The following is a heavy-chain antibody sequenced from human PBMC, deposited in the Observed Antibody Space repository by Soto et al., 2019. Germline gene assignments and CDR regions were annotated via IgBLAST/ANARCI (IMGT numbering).Heavy chain of an antibody. J-gene: IGHJ5*02. Sequence: SSVKVSCKASGYTFTGDYLHWVRQAPGQGLEWMAWINPKSGYTKSAQKFQARVTLTRDTSISTAYMELRSLRSEHTAVYFCARYTGSHALLDSLGQGHLVTVSS. CDR2: INPKSGYT. V-gene: IGHV1-2*02. CDR3: ARYTGSHALLDS. D-gene: IGHD1-26*01. CDR1: GYTFTGDY.